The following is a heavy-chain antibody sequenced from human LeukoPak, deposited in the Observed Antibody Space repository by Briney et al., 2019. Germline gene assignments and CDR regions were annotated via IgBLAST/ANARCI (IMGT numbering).Heavy chain of an antibody. V-gene: IGHV4-30-2*01. D-gene: IGHD3-16*01. CDR3: ARAGLRGDFDY. CDR1: GGSITSGDYS. Sequence: PSETLSLTCAVSGGSITSGDYSWSWIRQPPGRDLEWIGYIYHSGRTSYNPSLKSRVTISIDRSNNQFSLKLNSVTAADTAVYCCARAGLRGDFDYWGQGTLVTVSS. J-gene: IGHJ4*02. CDR2: IYHSGRT.